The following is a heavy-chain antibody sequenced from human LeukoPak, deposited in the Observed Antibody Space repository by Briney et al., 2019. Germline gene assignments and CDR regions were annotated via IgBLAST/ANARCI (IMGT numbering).Heavy chain of an antibody. CDR2: IYYSGST. Sequence: SETLSLTCTVSGDSISSYYWNWIRQPPGKGLEWIGYIYYSGSTDQNPSLKSRVTISVDTSKNQFSLKLTSVTAADTAVYYCARDSRSFDYWGQGTLVTVSS. V-gene: IGHV4-59*12. CDR1: GDSISSYY. J-gene: IGHJ4*02. CDR3: ARDSRSFDY. D-gene: IGHD6-25*01.